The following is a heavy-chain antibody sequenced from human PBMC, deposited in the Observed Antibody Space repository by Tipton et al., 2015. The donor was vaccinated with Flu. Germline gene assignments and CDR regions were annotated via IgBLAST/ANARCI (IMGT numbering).Heavy chain of an antibody. J-gene: IGHJ6*02. CDR2: ISWNSGSI. CDR1: GFSSDEYA. CDR3: ARDMSSGNKKYGMDV. D-gene: IGHD1/OR15-1a*01. V-gene: IGHV3-9*02. Sequence: SLRLSCVASGFSSDEYAMHWVRQAPGKGLEWVSGISWNSGSIAYADTVRGRFTISRDNPKNSLYLQMNSLRAEDTALYYCARDMSSGNKKYGMDVWGQGTTVTVSS.